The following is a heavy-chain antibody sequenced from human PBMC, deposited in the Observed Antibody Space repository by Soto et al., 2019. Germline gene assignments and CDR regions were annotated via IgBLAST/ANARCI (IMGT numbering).Heavy chain of an antibody. CDR2: ISGSGGST. D-gene: IGHD3-10*01. CDR3: AKGAVITMVRGADYFDY. V-gene: IGHV3-23*01. CDR1: GFTFSSYA. J-gene: IGHJ4*02. Sequence: EVQLLESGGGLVQPGGSLRLSCAASGFTFSSYAMSWVRQAPGKGLEWVSAISGSGGSTYYADSVKGRFTISRDNSKNTLYLQMNSLRAEVTAVYYCAKGAVITMVRGADYFDYWGQGTLVTVSS.